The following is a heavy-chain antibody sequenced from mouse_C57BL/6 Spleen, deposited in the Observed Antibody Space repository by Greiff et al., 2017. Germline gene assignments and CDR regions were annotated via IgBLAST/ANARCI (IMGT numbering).Heavy chain of an antibody. CDR2: IYPRSGNT. CDR1: GYTFTSYG. Sequence: QVQLQQSGAELARPGASVKLSCKASGYTFTSYGISWVKQRTGQGLEWIGEIYPRSGNTYYNEKFKGKATLTADKSSSTAYMELRSLTSDDSAVYFCAREKAGSSWFAYWGQGTLVTVSA. CDR3: AREKAGSSWFAY. V-gene: IGHV1-81*01. D-gene: IGHD1-1*01. J-gene: IGHJ3*01.